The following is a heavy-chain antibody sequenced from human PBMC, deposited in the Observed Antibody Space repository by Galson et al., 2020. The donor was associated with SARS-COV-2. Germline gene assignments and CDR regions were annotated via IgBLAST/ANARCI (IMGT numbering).Heavy chain of an antibody. V-gene: IGHV3-66*01. CDR1: GFTVSSNY. Sequence: TGGSLRLSCAASGFTVSSNYMSWVRQAPGKGLEWVSVNYSGGSTYYADSVKGRFTISRDNSKNTLYLQMKSLRAEDTSVYYCARDLAPYAFDTWGQVTMVTVSS. CDR3: ARDLAPYAFDT. CDR2: NYSGGST. J-gene: IGHJ3*02.